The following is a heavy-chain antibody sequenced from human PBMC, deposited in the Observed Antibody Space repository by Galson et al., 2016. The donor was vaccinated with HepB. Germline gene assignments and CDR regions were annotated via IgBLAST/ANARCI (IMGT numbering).Heavy chain of an antibody. CDR3: TRAQGTLVQDKQVIGSFAY. Sequence: SLRLSCAASGFTFGDYAMSWVRQAPGKGLEWVGFIRSKAYGGTTEYAASVKGRFTISRDDSKSIAYLQMNSLKTEDTAVYYCTRAQGTLVQDKQVIGSFAYWGQGTLVTVSS. CDR2: IRSKAYGGTT. D-gene: IGHD1-7*01. V-gene: IGHV3-49*04. CDR1: GFTFGDYA. J-gene: IGHJ4*02.